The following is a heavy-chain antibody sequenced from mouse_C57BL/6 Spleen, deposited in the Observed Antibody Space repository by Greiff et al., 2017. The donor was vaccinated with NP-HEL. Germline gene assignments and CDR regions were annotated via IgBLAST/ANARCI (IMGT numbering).Heavy chain of an antibody. V-gene: IGHV1-64*01. CDR3: ARELGRGGFAY. J-gene: IGHJ3*01. Sequence: QVQLKQPGAELVKPGASVKLSCKASGYTFTSYWMHWVKQRPGQGLEWIGMIHPNSGSTNYNEKFKSKATLTVDKSSSTAYMQLSSLTSEDSAVYYCARELGRGGFAYWGQGTLVTVSA. D-gene: IGHD4-1*01. CDR2: IHPNSGST. CDR1: GYTFTSYW.